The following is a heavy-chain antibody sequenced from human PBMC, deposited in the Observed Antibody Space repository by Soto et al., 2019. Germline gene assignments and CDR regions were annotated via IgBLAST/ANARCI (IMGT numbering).Heavy chain of an antibody. CDR3: ARDLIYYGSGSPTDY. CDR2: ISSSSSTI. V-gene: IGHV3-48*01. Sequence: EVQLVESGGGLVQPGGSLRLSCAASGFTFSSYSMNWVRQAPGKGLEWVSYISSSSSTIYYADSVKGRFTISRDNAKNSLYLQMNSLRAEDTAVYYCARDLIYYGSGSPTDYWGQGTLVTVSS. J-gene: IGHJ4*02. CDR1: GFTFSSYS. D-gene: IGHD3-10*01.